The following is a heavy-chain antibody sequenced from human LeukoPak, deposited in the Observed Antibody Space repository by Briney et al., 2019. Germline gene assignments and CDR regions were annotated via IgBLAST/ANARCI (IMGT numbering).Heavy chain of an antibody. D-gene: IGHD3-3*01. CDR1: GLTFDDHA. J-gene: IGHJ4*02. CDR3: AKGHFGAGHY. Sequence: GGPLTISCTPSGLTFDDHAVHWFRHPPGRGRQWVSHITGDGGTTTYAGSVKGRFTISRDNSKKSLYLHMNSLRNEDTALYYCAKGHFGAGHYWGQGTLVTVST. V-gene: IGHV3-43*02. CDR2: ITGDGGTT.